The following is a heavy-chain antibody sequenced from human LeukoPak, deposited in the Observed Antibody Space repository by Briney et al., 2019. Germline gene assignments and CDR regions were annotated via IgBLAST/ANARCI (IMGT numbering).Heavy chain of an antibody. D-gene: IGHD5-12*01. CDR3: ARVAGLGWLRPLYYYYYYMDV. J-gene: IGHJ6*03. CDR2: ISACGGST. V-gene: IGHV3-23*01. CDR1: GFTFTSYA. Sequence: GGSLRLSCAASGFTFTSYAMSWVRQAPGKGLEWVSGISACGGSTYYADSVKGRFTISRDNSKNTLYLQMNSLRAEDTAVYYCARVAGLGWLRPLYYYYYYMDVWGKGTTVTVSS.